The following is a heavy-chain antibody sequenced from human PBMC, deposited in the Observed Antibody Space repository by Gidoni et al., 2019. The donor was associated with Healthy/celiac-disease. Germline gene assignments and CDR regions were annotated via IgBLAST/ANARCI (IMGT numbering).Heavy chain of an antibody. D-gene: IGHD2-2*01. J-gene: IGHJ6*02. V-gene: IGHV3-73*01. CDR3: TRHRDLYCISTSCYQSYYGMDV. Sequence: EVQLVESGGGLVQPGGSLKLSCAASGFTFSDAHMHWLRQASGKGLEWFFRIRSKANSYATAYAASVKGTFTISRDDSKNTAYLQMNSLKTEDTAVYYCTRHRDLYCISTSCYQSYYGMDVWGQGTTVAVSS. CDR2: IRSKANSYAT. CDR1: GFTFSDAH.